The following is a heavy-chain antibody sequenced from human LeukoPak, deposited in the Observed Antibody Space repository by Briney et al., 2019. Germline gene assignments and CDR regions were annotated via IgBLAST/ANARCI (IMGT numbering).Heavy chain of an antibody. V-gene: IGHV3-23*01. Sequence: GGSLRLSCAASGFTFSSYAMSWVRQAPGKGLEWVSAISGSGGSTYYADSVKGRFTISRDNSKNTLYLQMNSLRAEDTAVYYCAKDPFKGAAADNWFDPWGQGTLVTVSS. D-gene: IGHD6-13*01. CDR3: AKDPFKGAAADNWFDP. CDR1: GFTFSSYA. J-gene: IGHJ5*02. CDR2: ISGSGGST.